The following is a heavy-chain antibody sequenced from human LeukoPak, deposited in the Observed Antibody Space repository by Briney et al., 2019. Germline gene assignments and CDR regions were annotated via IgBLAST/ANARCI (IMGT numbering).Heavy chain of an antibody. J-gene: IGHJ4*02. D-gene: IGHD3-22*01. V-gene: IGHV3-30-3*01. CDR3: ARGGSRDSSGLYYFDY. CDR2: ISYDGSNK. Sequence: GRSLRLSCAASGFTFSSYAMHWVRQAPGKGLEWVAVISYDGSNKYYADSVKGRFTISRDNSKNTLYLQMNSLRAEDTAVYYCARGGSRDSSGLYYFDYWGQGTLVTVSS. CDR1: GFTFSSYA.